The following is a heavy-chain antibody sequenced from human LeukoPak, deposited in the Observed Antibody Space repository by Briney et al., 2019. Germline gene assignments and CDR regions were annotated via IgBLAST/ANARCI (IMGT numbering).Heavy chain of an antibody. Sequence: ASVKVSCKASRYTFTSYYIHWVRQAPEQGLEWMGIINPAGGSTTYAQKFQGSRLTLTRDTSTSTVYMELSSLRSEDTAVYYCARGRGVHDSHTYDYFDYWGQGSLVTVSS. CDR2: INPAGGST. D-gene: IGHD3-22*01. CDR3: ARGRGVHDSHTYDYFDY. J-gene: IGHJ4*02. CDR1: RYTFTSYY. V-gene: IGHV1-46*01.